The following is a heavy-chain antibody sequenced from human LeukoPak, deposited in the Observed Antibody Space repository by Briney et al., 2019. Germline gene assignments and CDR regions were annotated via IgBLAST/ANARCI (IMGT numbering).Heavy chain of an antibody. J-gene: IGHJ4*02. CDR1: GYTFTSNY. Sequence: ASVKGSCKASGYTFTSNYIHWVRQAPGQGLEWMGMIYPRDGSTSYAQKFQGRVTVTRDTSTSTVHVELSGLRSEDTAVYYCARDQEGFDYWGQGTLVTVSS. CDR3: ARDQEGFDY. V-gene: IGHV1-46*01. CDR2: IYPRDGST.